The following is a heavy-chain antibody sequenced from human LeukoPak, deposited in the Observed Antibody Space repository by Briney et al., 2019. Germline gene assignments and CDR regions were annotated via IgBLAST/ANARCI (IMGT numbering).Heavy chain of an antibody. CDR2: INHSGST. V-gene: IGHV4-34*01. CDR3: ASSPDIVATIFD. Sequence: SETLSLTCAVYGGSFSGYYWSWIRQPPGKGLEWIGEINHSGSTNYNPSLKSRVTISVDTSKNQFSLKLSSVTAADTAVYYCASSPDIVATIFDWGQGTLVTVSS. D-gene: IGHD5-12*01. CDR1: GGSFSGYY. J-gene: IGHJ4*02.